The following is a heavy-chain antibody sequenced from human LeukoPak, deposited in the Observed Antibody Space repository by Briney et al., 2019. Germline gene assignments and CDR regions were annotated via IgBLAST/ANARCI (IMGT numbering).Heavy chain of an antibody. CDR2: IYYSGST. J-gene: IGHJ1*01. CDR1: GGSISSYY. Sequence: SETLSLTCTVSGGSISSYYWSWIRQPPGKGLEWIGYIYYSGSTNYNPSLKSRVTISVDTSKNQFSLKLSSVTAADTAVYYCAISYYYDSSGYRGSLGFQHWGQGTLVTVSS. D-gene: IGHD3-22*01. CDR3: AISYYYDSSGYRGSLGFQH. V-gene: IGHV4-59*01.